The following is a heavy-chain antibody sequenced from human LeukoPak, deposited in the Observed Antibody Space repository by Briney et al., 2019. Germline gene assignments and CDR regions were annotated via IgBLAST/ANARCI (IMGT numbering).Heavy chain of an antibody. V-gene: IGHV1-69*04. J-gene: IGHJ4*02. D-gene: IGHD3-22*01. CDR3: ARDQGVVIGGGYFDY. CDR1: GGTFSSYA. Sequence: SVKVSCKASGGTFSSYAISWVRQAPGQGLEWMGRIIPILGIANYAQKFQGRVTITADKSTSTAYMELSSLRSEDTAVYYCARDQGVVIGGGYFDYWGQGTLVTVSS. CDR2: IIPILGIA.